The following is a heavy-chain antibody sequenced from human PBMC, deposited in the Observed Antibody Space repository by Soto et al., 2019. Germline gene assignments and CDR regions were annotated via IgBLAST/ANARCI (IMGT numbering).Heavy chain of an antibody. CDR2: IYYSGST. D-gene: IGHD6-19*01. CDR1: GGSISSYY. V-gene: IGHV4-59*01. CDR3: ARDVRIAVAGTYYYYGMDV. J-gene: IGHJ6*02. Sequence: SETLSLTCTVSGGSISSYYWSWIRQPPGKGLEWIGYIYYSGSTNYNPSLKSRVTISVDTSKNQFSLKLSSVTAADTAVYYCARDVRIAVAGTYYYYGMDVWGQGTTVTVSS.